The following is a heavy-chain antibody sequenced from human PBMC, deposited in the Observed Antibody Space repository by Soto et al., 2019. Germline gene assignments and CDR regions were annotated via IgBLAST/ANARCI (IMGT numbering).Heavy chain of an antibody. CDR3: ARRSRIPASFRHEYESTYFEV. CDR2: ISYTGTT. Sequence: SETLRLTCPGSGGTIRRICYFGGWIRQPPGKALEWIGSISYTGTTYYNPSLKSRVTISVDTSKNQFSLNLSSVTAADTAVLQRARRSRIPASFRHEYESTYFEVRGQGPLVT. CDR1: GGTIRRICYF. J-gene: IGHJ4*02. V-gene: IGHV4-39*01. D-gene: IGHD6-13*01.